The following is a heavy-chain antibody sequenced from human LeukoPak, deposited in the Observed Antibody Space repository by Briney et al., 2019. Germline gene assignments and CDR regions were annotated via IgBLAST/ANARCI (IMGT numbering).Heavy chain of an antibody. CDR1: GFSFSDYY. J-gene: IGHJ6*03. CDR3: ARCGSGYYYYMDV. CDR2: ISSSGSII. D-gene: IGHD3-10*01. Sequence: PGGSLRLSCAASGFSFSDYYMNWIRQAPGKGLEWVSYISSSGSIIYHADSVKGRFTISRDNAKNSLYLQMNSLRAEDTAVYYCARCGSGYYYYMDVWGKGTTVTVSS. V-gene: IGHV3-11*04.